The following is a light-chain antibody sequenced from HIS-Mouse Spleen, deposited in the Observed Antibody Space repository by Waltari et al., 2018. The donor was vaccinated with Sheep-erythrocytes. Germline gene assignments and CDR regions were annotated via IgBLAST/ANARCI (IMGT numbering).Light chain of an antibody. J-gene: IGLJ1*01. V-gene: IGLV2-11*01. CDR1: SRDVGGYNY. CDR2: DVS. CDR3: CSYAGSYNHV. Sequence: QSALTQPRSVSGSPGQSVTISCTGTSRDVGGYNYVFWYQQHPGKAPKLMIYDVSKRPSGVPDRFSGSKSGNTASLTISGLQAEDEADYYCCSYAGSYNHVFATGTKVTVL.